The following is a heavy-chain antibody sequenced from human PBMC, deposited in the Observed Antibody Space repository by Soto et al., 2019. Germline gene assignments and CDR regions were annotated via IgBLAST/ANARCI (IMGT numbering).Heavy chain of an antibody. Sequence: QVQLQESGPGLVKPSQTLSLTCTVSGGSISSGGYYWSWVRQHPWKGLEWMGYIYYSGSTYYNPSLKSRVTISVDTSKNPFSLTLSSVTAADTAVYYCARDGHPDYSDYKRLDYWGQGTLVTVSS. V-gene: IGHV4-31*03. CDR1: GGSISSGGYY. CDR2: IYYSGST. D-gene: IGHD4-17*01. J-gene: IGHJ4*02. CDR3: ARDGHPDYSDYKRLDY.